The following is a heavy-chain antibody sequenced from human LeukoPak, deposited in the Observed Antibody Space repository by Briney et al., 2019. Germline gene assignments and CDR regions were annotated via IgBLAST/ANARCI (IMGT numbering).Heavy chain of an antibody. CDR2: ISSSSSYI. V-gene: IGHV3-21*01. D-gene: IGHD3/OR15-3a*01. J-gene: IGHJ6*02. CDR1: GFTFSSYR. CDR3: ARDGTGIAYYYAMDV. Sequence: PGGSLRLSCAASGFTFSSYRMNWVRQAPGKGLEWVSSISSSSSYIYYADSVKGRFTISRDNTKNSLYLQMHSLRAEDTAVYYCARDGTGIAYYYAMDVWGQGTTVTVSS.